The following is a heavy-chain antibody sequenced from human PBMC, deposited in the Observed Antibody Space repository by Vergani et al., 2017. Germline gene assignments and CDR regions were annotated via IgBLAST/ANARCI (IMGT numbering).Heavy chain of an antibody. CDR1: GFTFDDYA. V-gene: IGHV3-9*01. D-gene: IGHD6-19*01. CDR2: ISWNSGSI. J-gene: IGHJ4*02. CDR3: AEGGSGGWFGY. Sequence: EVQLVESGGGLVQPGRSLRLSCAASGFTFDDYAMHWVRQAPGKGLEWVSGISWNSGSIGYADSVKGRFTISRDNAKNSLYLQMNRLRAEDTALYYCAEGGSGGWFGYWGQGTLVTVSS.